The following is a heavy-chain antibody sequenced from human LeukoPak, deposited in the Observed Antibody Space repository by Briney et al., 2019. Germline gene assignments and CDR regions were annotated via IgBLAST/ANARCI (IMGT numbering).Heavy chain of an antibody. CDR1: GGSISSYY. Sequence: PETLSLTCTVSGGSISSYYWTWIRQPPENGLEWIGCVDYSGRTCISPSLESRVTISVDTSKNQFSLKLSSVTAADTAVYYCARHRYSSGWSDYDYWGQGILVTVSS. CDR3: ARHRYSSGWSDYDY. V-gene: IGHV4-59*08. CDR2: VDYSGRT. D-gene: IGHD6-19*01. J-gene: IGHJ4*02.